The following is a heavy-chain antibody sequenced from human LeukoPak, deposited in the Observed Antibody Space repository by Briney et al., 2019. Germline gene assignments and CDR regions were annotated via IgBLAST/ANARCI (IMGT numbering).Heavy chain of an antibody. D-gene: IGHD3-10*01. CDR2: ISSSGSTI. CDR3: ARDVGGSGSYVYFQH. CDR1: GFTFSSYE. Sequence: GGSLRLSCAAPGFTFSSYEMNWVRQAPGKGLEWVSYISSSGSTIYYADSVKGRFTISRDNAKNSLYLQMNSLRAEDTAVYYCARDVGGSGSYVYFQHWGQGTLVTVSS. J-gene: IGHJ1*01. V-gene: IGHV3-48*03.